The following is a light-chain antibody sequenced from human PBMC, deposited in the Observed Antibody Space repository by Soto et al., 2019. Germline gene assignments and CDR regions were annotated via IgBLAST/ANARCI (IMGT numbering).Light chain of an antibody. CDR3: SSYTTSNTRQIV. CDR1: SSDVGGYNY. CDR2: DVT. Sequence: QSALTQPASVSGSPGQSITISCTGTSSDVGGYNYVSWYQHHPGKAPKLIIYDVTSRPSGVSNPFSGSKSGNTASLTISGLQPEDEADYYCSSYTTSNTRQIVFGTGTKVT. V-gene: IGLV2-14*03. J-gene: IGLJ1*01.